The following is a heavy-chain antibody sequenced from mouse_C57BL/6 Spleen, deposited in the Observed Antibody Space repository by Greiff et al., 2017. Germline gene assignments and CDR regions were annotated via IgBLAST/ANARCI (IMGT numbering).Heavy chain of an antibody. J-gene: IGHJ2*01. CDR3: ARYTNLLWYFDY. CDR2: IYPGDGDT. D-gene: IGHD2-1*01. CDR1: GYAFSSSW. Sequence: QVQLQQSGPELVKPGASVKISCKASGYAFSSSWMNWVKQRPGKGLEWIGRIYPGDGDTNYNGKFKGKATLTADKSSSTAYMQLSSLTSEDSAVYFCARYTNLLWYFDYWGQGATLTVSS. V-gene: IGHV1-82*01.